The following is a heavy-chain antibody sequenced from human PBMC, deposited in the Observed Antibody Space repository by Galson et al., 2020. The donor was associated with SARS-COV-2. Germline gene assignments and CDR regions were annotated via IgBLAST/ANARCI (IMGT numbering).Heavy chain of an antibody. V-gene: IGHV3-33*03. D-gene: IGHD4-4*01. CDR1: GFTFSNYC. CDR2: IFYDGNYK. Sequence: GESLKISCAASGFTFSNYCMHWVRQAPGKGLEWVAVIFYDGNYKYYGDSVKGRFTISRDNSKNTVYLQMSRLTGEDTAVYYCAGREEDYKSGGLNHWGQGILVTVSS. CDR3: AGREEDYKSGGLNH. J-gene: IGHJ4*02.